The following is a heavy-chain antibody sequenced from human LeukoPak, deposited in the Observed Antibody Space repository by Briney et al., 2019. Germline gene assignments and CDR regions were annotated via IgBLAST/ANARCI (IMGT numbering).Heavy chain of an antibody. CDR1: GFTFSSYG. V-gene: IGHV3-30*02. J-gene: IGHJ4*02. D-gene: IGHD1-26*01. Sequence: PGGSLRLSCAASGFTFSSYGMHWVRQAPGKGLEWVAFIRYDGSNKYYADSVKGRFTISRDNSKNTLYLQMNSLRAEDKAVYYCAKDRAGGSYAGDYWGQGTLVTVSS. CDR2: IRYDGSNK. CDR3: AKDRAGGSYAGDY.